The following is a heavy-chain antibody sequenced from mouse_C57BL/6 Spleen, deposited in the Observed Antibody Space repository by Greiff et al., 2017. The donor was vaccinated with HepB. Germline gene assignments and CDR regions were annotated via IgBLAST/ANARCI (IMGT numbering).Heavy chain of an antibody. CDR3: ARDDYDVGAMDY. Sequence: VKLMESGPGILQPSQTLSLTCSFSGFSLSTSGMGVSWIRQPSGKGLEWLAHNYWDDDKRYNPSLKSRLTISKDTSRNQVFLKITSVDTADTATYYCARDDYDVGAMDYWGQGTSVTVSS. V-gene: IGHV8-12*01. D-gene: IGHD2-4*01. J-gene: IGHJ4*01. CDR1: GFSLSTSGMG. CDR2: NYWDDDK.